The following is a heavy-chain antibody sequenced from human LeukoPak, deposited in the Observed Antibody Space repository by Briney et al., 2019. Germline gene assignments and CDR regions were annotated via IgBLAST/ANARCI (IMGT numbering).Heavy chain of an antibody. Sequence: SETLSLTCAVYGGSFSGYYWSWIRQPPGKGLEWIGEINHSGSTNYNPSLKSRVTISVDMSKNQFSLKLSSVTAADTAVYYCARGDPYGSSLQVVYFDYWGQGTLVTVSS. CDR2: INHSGST. D-gene: IGHD3-22*01. V-gene: IGHV4-34*01. J-gene: IGHJ4*02. CDR3: ARGDPYGSSLQVVYFDY. CDR1: GGSFSGYY.